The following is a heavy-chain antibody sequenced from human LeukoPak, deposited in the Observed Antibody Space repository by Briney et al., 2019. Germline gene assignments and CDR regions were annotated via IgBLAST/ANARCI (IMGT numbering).Heavy chain of an antibody. CDR2: IYYSGST. Sequence: SETLSLTCTVSGGSISSSSYYWGWIHQPPGKGLEWIGSIYYSGSTYYNPSLKSRVTISVDTSKNQFSLNLTSVTAADTAVYYCARRGYNYGPFFDYWGQGALVTVSS. CDR3: ARRGYNYGPFFDY. D-gene: IGHD5-18*01. J-gene: IGHJ4*02. CDR1: GGSISSSSYY. V-gene: IGHV4-39*07.